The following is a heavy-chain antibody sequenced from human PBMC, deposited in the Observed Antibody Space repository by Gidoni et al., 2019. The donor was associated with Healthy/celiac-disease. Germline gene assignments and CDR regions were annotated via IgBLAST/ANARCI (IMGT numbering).Heavy chain of an antibody. D-gene: IGHD3-10*01. J-gene: IGHJ4*02. CDR3: ARRNYYGSGRVY. Sequence: QLQLQESGPGLVKPSETLSLTCTVSGGSISISSYYWGWIRQPPGKGLDWIGSIYYSGSTYYNPSLKSRVTISVDTSKNQFSLKLSSVTAADTAVYYCARRNYYGSGRVYWGQGTLVTVSS. CDR2: IYYSGST. CDR1: GGSISISSYY. V-gene: IGHV4-39*01.